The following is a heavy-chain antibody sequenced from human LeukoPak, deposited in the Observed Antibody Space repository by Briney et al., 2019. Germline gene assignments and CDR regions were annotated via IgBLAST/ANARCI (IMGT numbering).Heavy chain of an antibody. CDR3: ARVGAVTTRGWNYFDY. CDR1: GGSISSGGYY. CDR2: IYYSGRT. Sequence: PSQTLSLTCTVSGGSISSGGYYWSWIRQHPGKGLEWIGYIYYSGRTYYNPSLKGRVTISVDTSKNQFSLILSSVTAADTAVYYCARVGAVTTRGWNYFDYWGQGTLVTVSS. J-gene: IGHJ4*02. D-gene: IGHD4-17*01. V-gene: IGHV4-31*03.